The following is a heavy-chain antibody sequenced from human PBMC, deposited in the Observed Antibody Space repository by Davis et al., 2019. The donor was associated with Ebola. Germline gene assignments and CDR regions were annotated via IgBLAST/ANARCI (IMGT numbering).Heavy chain of an antibody. Sequence: AASVKVSCKASGYTFTSHWIHWVRQAPGQGLEWMGIINPNGGRTIYAQKFQGRATITRDTSTNTLYMELNSLRSDDTAVYYCARDHSLVQNGLGGWWFDPWGQGTLVTVSS. V-gene: IGHV1-46*01. J-gene: IGHJ5*02. CDR2: INPNGGRT. D-gene: IGHD3-16*01. CDR1: GYTFTSHW. CDR3: ARDHSLVQNGLGGWWFDP.